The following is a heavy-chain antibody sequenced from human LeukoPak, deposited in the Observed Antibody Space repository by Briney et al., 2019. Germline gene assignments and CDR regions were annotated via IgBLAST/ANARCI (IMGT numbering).Heavy chain of an antibody. CDR1: GFTFSSYE. Sequence: GGSLRLSCAASGFTFSSYEMNWVRQAPGKGLEWVATIRQDGSQKYYVDSVKGRFTISRDNAKNSLYLQMNSLRAEDTAVYYCARDPGAAAGSLFGIDYWGQGTLVTVSS. CDR3: ARDPGAAAGSLFGIDY. V-gene: IGHV3-7*01. D-gene: IGHD6-13*01. CDR2: IRQDGSQK. J-gene: IGHJ4*02.